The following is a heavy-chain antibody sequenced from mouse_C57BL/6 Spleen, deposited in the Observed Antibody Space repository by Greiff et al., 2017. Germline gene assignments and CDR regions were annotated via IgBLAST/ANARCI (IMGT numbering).Heavy chain of an antibody. CDR2: IYPRSGNT. V-gene: IGHV1-81*01. CDR1: GYTFTSYG. D-gene: IGHD2-4*01. Sequence: QVQLKESGAELARPGASVKLSCKASGYTFTSYGISWVKQRTGQGLEWIGEIYPRSGNTYYNEKFKGKATLTADKSSSTAYMELRSLTSEDSAVYFCARGHDYDQYYFDYWGQGTTRTVSS. J-gene: IGHJ2*01. CDR3: ARGHDYDQYYFDY.